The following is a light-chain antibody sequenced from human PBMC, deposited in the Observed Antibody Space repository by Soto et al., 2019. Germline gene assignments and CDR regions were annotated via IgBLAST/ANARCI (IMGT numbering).Light chain of an antibody. CDR3: QQYNRYWT. V-gene: IGKV1-5*01. CDR2: DAS. CDR1: QSVDRW. J-gene: IGKJ1*01. Sequence: DIQMTQSPATLSASVGERVTITCRASQSVDRWVAWYQQTPGKAPQLLIYDASKLESGVPSRFSGSGSGTAFTLTSSSLQTDDFATYYCQQYNRYWTFGQGNKVE.